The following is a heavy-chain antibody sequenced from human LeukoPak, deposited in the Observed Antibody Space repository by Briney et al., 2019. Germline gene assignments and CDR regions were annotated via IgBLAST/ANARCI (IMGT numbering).Heavy chain of an antibody. J-gene: IGHJ4*02. Sequence: GASVKVSFKASGYTFTGYYMHWVRQAPGQGLEWMGWINPNSGGTNYAQKFQGRVTMTRDTSISTAYMELSRLRSDDTAVYYCAREGDIVVVPAAMVDYWGQGTLVTVSS. V-gene: IGHV1-2*02. CDR1: GYTFTGYY. D-gene: IGHD2-2*01. CDR2: INPNSGGT. CDR3: AREGDIVVVPAAMVDY.